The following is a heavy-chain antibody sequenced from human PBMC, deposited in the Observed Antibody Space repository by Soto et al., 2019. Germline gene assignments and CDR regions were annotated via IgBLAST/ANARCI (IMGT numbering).Heavy chain of an antibody. CDR3: ARAPLGGYNNFDY. V-gene: IGHV4-59*01. D-gene: IGHD5-12*01. J-gene: IGHJ4*02. CDR1: GGSISSYY. Sequence: LSETLSLTCTVSGGSISSYYWSWIRQPPGKGLEWIGYIYYSGSTNYNPSLKSRVTISVDTSKNQFSLKLSSVTAADTAVSYCARAPLGGYNNFDYWGQGTLVTVSS. CDR2: IYYSGST.